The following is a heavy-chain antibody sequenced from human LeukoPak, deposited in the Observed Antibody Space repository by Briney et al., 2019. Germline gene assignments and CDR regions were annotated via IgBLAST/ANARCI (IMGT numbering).Heavy chain of an antibody. V-gene: IGHV3-7*03. D-gene: IGHD3-10*01. Sequence: PGGSLRLSCAASGFTVSSNYMSWVRQAPGKGLEWVANIKQDGSEKYYVDSVKGRFTISRDNAKNTLYLQMNSLRAEDTAVYYCAKTPGEYYYYMDVWGKGTTVTISS. CDR2: IKQDGSEK. CDR1: GFTVSSNY. CDR3: AKTPGEYYYYMDV. J-gene: IGHJ6*03.